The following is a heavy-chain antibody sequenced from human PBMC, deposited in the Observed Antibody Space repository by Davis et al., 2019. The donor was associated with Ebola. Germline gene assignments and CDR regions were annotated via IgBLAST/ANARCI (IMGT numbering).Heavy chain of an antibody. V-gene: IGHV4-34*01. CDR1: GGSFSGYY. Sequence: SETLSLTCGVFGGSFSGYYWTWIRQSPGKGLEWLGEINEGGYTNYNPSLKSRVTISIDTSKNQFSLKVTSVTAADTAVYYCARHKYYSGSGSYYPEGIDFWGQGSLVTVSS. D-gene: IGHD3-10*01. J-gene: IGHJ4*02. CDR3: ARHKYYSGSGSYYPEGIDF. CDR2: INEGGYT.